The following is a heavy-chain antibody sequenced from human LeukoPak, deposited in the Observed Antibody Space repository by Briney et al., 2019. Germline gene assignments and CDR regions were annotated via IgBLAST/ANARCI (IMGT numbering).Heavy chain of an antibody. V-gene: IGHV4-59*08. Sequence: SETLSLTCTVSGGSISSYYWSWIRQPPGKGLEWIGYIYYSGSTNYNPSLKSRVTISADTSKNQFSLKLSSVTAADTAVYYCARRSSVNYYYYGMDVWGQGTTVTVSS. CDR3: ARRSSVNYYYYGMDV. J-gene: IGHJ6*02. CDR2: IYYSGST. CDR1: GGSISSYY. D-gene: IGHD3-10*01.